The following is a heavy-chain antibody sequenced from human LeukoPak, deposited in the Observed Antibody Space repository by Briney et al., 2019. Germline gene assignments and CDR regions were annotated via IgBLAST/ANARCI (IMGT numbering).Heavy chain of an antibody. D-gene: IGHD3-22*01. V-gene: IGHV3-33*01. Sequence: PGRSLRLSCAASGFTFSSYGMHWVRQAPGKGLEWVAVIWYDGSNKYYADSVKGRFAISRDNSKHTLYLQMNSLRAEDTAVYYCARDRLYYDSSSGYYYYYYGMDVWGRGTTVTVSS. CDR3: ARDRLYYDSSSGYYYYYYGMDV. CDR2: IWYDGSNK. J-gene: IGHJ6*02. CDR1: GFTFSSYG.